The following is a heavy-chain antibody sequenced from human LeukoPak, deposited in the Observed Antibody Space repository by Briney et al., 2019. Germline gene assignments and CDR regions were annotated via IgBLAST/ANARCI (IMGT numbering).Heavy chain of an antibody. J-gene: IGHJ4*02. CDR1: GYTFTSYF. CDR2: INPSGGST. CDR3: ARAYGDYFED. D-gene: IGHD4-17*01. V-gene: IGHV1-46*01. Sequence: ASVKDSCKTSGYTFTSYFIHWMRQAPGQGLEWMGIINPSGGSTSYAQKFQGRVTMTRDTSTSTVYMELSSLRSYDTAVYYCARAYGDYFEDWGQGTLVTVSS.